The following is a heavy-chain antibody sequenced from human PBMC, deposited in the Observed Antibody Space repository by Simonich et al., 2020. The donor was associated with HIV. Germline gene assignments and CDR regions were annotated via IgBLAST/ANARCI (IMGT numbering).Heavy chain of an antibody. Sequence: GGSLRLSCAAPGFTVSSNYMTWVRQAPGKGLVWVSVIYSGGSTYYADSVKGRFTISRDNSKNTLYLQINSLRAEDTAVYYCARARVLYCGGDCYSWWFDPWGQGTLVTVSS. V-gene: IGHV3-53*01. CDR3: ARARVLYCGGDCYSWWFDP. D-gene: IGHD2-21*02. CDR2: IYSGGST. CDR1: GFTVSSNY. J-gene: IGHJ5*02.